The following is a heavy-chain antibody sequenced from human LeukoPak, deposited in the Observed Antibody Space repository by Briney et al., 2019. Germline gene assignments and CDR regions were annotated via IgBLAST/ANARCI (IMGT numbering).Heavy chain of an antibody. D-gene: IGHD5-18*01. CDR1: GFTFSSYW. CDR3: ARKQLGYSYGQPDSYYMDV. CDR2: IKQDGSEK. J-gene: IGHJ6*03. Sequence: GGSLRLSCAASGFTFSSYWMSWVRQAPGKGLEWVANIKQDGSEKYYVDSVKGRFTISRDNAKNSLYLQMNSLRAEDTAVYYCARKQLGYSYGQPDSYYMDVWGKGTTVTVSS. V-gene: IGHV3-7*01.